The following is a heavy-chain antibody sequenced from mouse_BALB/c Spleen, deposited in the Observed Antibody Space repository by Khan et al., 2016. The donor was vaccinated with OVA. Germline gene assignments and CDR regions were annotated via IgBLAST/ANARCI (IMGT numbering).Heavy chain of an antibody. V-gene: IGHV1S137*01. CDR2: VNTYYGDA. CDR1: GYTFTDFT. J-gene: IGHJ3*01. Sequence: QVRLQQSGAELVRPGVSVKISCKGSGYTFTDFTMHWVKQSHAKSLEWIGVVNTYYGDATYNQKFKGKATMTVDKSSTTAYMELARLTSEDSAIFDVARGGGGDRFAYWGQGTLVTVSA. CDR3: ARGGGGDRFAY.